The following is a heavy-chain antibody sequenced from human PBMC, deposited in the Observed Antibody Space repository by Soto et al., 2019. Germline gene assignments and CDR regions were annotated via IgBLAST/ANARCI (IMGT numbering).Heavy chain of an antibody. V-gene: IGHV3-7*03. J-gene: IGHJ4*02. CDR2: INQGGSEK. Sequence: EVQLVESGGGLVQPGGSLRLSCAASGFTFSNYWMSWVRQAPGKGLEWVAKINQGGSEKWSADSVKGRFTISRDNAKNSLYLQLNSLGAEDTAVYYCVKDDGDYPFDYWGQGTLVTVSS. CDR3: VKDDGDYPFDY. D-gene: IGHD4-17*01. CDR1: GFTFSNYW.